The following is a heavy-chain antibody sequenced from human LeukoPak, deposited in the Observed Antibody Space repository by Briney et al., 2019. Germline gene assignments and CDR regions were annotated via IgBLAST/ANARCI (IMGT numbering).Heavy chain of an antibody. CDR3: AKGVCGGGSCYPGYYMDV. Sequence: PGGPLRLSCAASGFSFSSYAMSWVRQAPGKGLEWVSAISGSGGSTSYADSVKGRFTISRDNSKNTLYLQMNSLRAEDTAVYYCAKGVCGGGSCYPGYYMDVWGKGTTVTVSS. CDR1: GFSFSSYA. V-gene: IGHV3-23*01. J-gene: IGHJ6*03. D-gene: IGHD2-15*01. CDR2: ISGSGGST.